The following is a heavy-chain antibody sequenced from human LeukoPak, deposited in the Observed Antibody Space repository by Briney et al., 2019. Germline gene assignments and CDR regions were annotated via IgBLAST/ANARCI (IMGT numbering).Heavy chain of an antibody. J-gene: IGHJ6*02. Sequence: GGSLRLSCAASGFTFDSSVMNWVRQAPGKGLEWVSAISTSGGSTYYADSVKGRFTISGDNSKNTLYLQMNSLRVEDTAVYYCAKAYIPYYDYYYGMDVWGQGTTVTVSS. CDR3: AKAYIPYYDYYYGMDV. CDR1: GFTFDSSV. V-gene: IGHV3-23*01. D-gene: IGHD4-11*01. CDR2: ISTSGGST.